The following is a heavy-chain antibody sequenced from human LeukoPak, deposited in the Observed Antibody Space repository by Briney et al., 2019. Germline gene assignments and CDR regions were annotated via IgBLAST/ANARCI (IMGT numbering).Heavy chain of an antibody. J-gene: IGHJ4*02. CDR2: MNPKSGNT. CDR1: GYTFTTYP. Sequence: ASVKVSCKASGYTFTTYPINWVRQATGQGLEWMGRMNPKSGNTGSAQRFQGRVTMTRDTSISTAYMELSSLRSEDTAVYYCARVWGAIDYWGQGTLVTVSS. CDR3: ARVWGAIDY. V-gene: IGHV1-8*02. D-gene: IGHD1-26*01.